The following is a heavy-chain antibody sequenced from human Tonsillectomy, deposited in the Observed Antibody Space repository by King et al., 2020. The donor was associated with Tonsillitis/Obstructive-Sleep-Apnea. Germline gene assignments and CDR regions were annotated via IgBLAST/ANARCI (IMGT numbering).Heavy chain of an antibody. Sequence: VQLVESGGGLVQPGGSLRLSCAASGFTFSSYWMHWVRQAPGKGLVWVSRINSDGSSTSYADSVKGRFTISRDNAKNTLYLQMNSLRAEDTAVYYCESDPISSWSIDAFDIWGQGTMVTVSS. CDR1: GFTFSSYW. J-gene: IGHJ3*02. CDR3: ESDPISSWSIDAFDI. D-gene: IGHD6-13*01. CDR2: INSDGSST. V-gene: IGHV3-74*01.